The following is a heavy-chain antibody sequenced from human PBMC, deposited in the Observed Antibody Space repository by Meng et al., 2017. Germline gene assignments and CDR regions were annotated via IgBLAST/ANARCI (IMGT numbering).Heavy chain of an antibody. CDR1: GDSVSSNSAA. V-gene: IGHV6-1*01. J-gene: IGHJ6*02. CDR3: ARSALRDYGMDV. Sequence: SETLSLTCDISGDSVSSNSAAWNWIRQSPSRGLEWLGRTYYRSKWYNDYAVSVKSRITINPDTSKNQFSLQLNSVTPEDTAVYYCARSALRDYGMDVWGQGTTVTVSS. CDR2: TYYRSKWYN.